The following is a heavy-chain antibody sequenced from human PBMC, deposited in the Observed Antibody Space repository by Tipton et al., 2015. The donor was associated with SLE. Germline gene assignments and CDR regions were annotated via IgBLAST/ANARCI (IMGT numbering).Heavy chain of an antibody. J-gene: IGHJ4*02. Sequence: TLSLTCTVSGASISSHCWCWIRQPPGKGLEWIGYICNSVNINYIPSLKSRVTISADTSKNQISLKLTSVTAADTAVFYCAGGSVRADDYWGQGTLVTVSS. V-gene: IGHV4-59*11. CDR2: ICNSVNI. CDR1: GASISSHC. D-gene: IGHD4-23*01. CDR3: AGGSVRADDY.